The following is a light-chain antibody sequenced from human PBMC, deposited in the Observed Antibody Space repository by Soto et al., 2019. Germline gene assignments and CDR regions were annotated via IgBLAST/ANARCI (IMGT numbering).Light chain of an antibody. J-gene: IGKJ5*01. V-gene: IGKV3-11*01. Sequence: IVLAQSPATLSLSPGERATLSCRASQSVGNYLAWYQQKPGQTPRLLIYDASNRATGIPARFSGSGSGTDFTLTISSLEPEDFAVYYCQQRSNWPPITFGQGTRLEIK. CDR3: QQRSNWPPIT. CDR2: DAS. CDR1: QSVGNY.